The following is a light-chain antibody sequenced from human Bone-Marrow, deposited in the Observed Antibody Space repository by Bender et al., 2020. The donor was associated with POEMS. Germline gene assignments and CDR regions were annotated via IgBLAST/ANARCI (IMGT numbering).Light chain of an antibody. V-gene: IGLV2-14*02. CDR2: EGS. Sequence: QSALTQPASVSGSPGQSITISCTGTSSDVGNYNLVCWYQQHPGKAPKLMIYEGSKRPPGVSNRFSGSKSGNTASLTISGLQAEDEADYYCQSYDSSLTGIWVFGGGTKLTVL. CDR1: SSDVGNYNL. CDR3: QSYDSSLTGIWV. J-gene: IGLJ3*02.